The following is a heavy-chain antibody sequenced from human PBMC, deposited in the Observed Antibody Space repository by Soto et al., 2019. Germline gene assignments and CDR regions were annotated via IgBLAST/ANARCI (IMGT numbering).Heavy chain of an antibody. V-gene: IGHV3-9*01. Sequence: EVQLVESGGGLVQPGRSLRLSCAASGFTFDDYAMHWVRQAPGKGLEWVSGISWNRGSIGYADSVKGRFTISRDNAKNSLYLQMNSLRAEDTALYYCAKDKRRNVVASHDAFDIWGQGTMVTVSS. CDR3: AKDKRRNVVASHDAFDI. D-gene: IGHD2-15*01. CDR2: ISWNRGSI. J-gene: IGHJ3*02. CDR1: GFTFDDYA.